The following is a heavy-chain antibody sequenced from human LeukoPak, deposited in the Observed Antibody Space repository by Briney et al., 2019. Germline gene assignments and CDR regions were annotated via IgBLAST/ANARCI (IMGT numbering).Heavy chain of an antibody. J-gene: IGHJ4*02. CDR2: IKGDGSEK. Sequence: GGSLRLSCAASGFTFRNHWMGWVRQAPGKGLERVANIKGDGSEKEYVDSVKGRFTISRDNAKNSLYLQMNSLRAEDTAVYYCARGTIIAHWGQGTLVTVSS. D-gene: IGHD2-21*01. V-gene: IGHV3-7*02. CDR1: GFTFRNHW. CDR3: ARGTIIAH.